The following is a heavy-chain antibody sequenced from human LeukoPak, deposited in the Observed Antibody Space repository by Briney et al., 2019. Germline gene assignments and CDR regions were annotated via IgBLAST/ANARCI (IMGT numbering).Heavy chain of an antibody. J-gene: IGHJ5*02. Sequence: ASVKVSCKASGHTFTGYYMHWVRQAPGQGLEWMGWINPNSGGTNYAQKFQGRVTMTRDTSISTAYMELSRLRSDDTAVYYCARVPVGSGSYFSHAWFDPWGQGTLVTVSS. D-gene: IGHD1-26*01. CDR2: INPNSGGT. V-gene: IGHV1-2*02. CDR3: ARVPVGSGSYFSHAWFDP. CDR1: GHTFTGYY.